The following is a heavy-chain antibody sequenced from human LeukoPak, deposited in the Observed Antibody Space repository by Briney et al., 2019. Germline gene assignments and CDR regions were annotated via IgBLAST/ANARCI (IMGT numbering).Heavy chain of an antibody. Sequence: PSETLSLTCTVSGGSISSSSCYWGWIRQPPGKGLEWIGSIYYSGSTYYNPSLKSRVTISVDTSKNQFSLKLSPVTAADTAVYYCARHSDDVTGSGWYRPTNPIEKNTAWYFDLWGRGTLVTVSS. J-gene: IGHJ2*01. CDR2: IYYSGST. D-gene: IGHD6-19*01. CDR3: ARHSDDVTGSGWYRPTNPIEKNTAWYFDL. V-gene: IGHV4-39*01. CDR1: GGSISSSSCY.